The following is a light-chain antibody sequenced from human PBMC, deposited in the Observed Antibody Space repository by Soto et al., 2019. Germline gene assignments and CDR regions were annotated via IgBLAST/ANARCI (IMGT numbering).Light chain of an antibody. CDR1: QGIQTY. Sequence: DIQMTPSPSSLSASVGDRVTITCRASQGIQTYLAWFQQKSGKAPKALIYDVSSLQSVVPAKFSGSGSGTDLTLTITSLQPEDFATYCCQQYKSYPLTFGGGTKVEIK. V-gene: IGKV1-16*02. CDR3: QQYKSYPLT. J-gene: IGKJ4*01. CDR2: DVS.